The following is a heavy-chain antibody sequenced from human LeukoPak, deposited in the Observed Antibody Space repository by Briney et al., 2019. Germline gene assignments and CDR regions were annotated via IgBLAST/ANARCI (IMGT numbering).Heavy chain of an antibody. CDR2: INHSGST. CDR3: ARASAVTSHDY. V-gene: IGHV4-34*01. D-gene: IGHD4-23*01. J-gene: IGHJ4*02. CDR1: GGSFSGYY. Sequence: SSETLSLTCAVYGGSFSGYYWSWIRQPPGKGLEWIGEINHSGSTNYNPSLKSRVTISVGTSKNQFSLKLSSVTAADTAVYYRARASAVTSHDYWGQGTLVTVSS.